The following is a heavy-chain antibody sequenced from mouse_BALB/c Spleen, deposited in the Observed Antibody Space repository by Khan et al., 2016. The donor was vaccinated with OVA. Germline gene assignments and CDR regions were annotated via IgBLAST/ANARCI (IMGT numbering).Heavy chain of an antibody. CDR3: ERGGVEDRFAY. D-gene: IGHD1-3*01. CDR2: VNTYYGDA. J-gene: IGHJ3*01. V-gene: IGHV1S137*01. CDR1: GYTFTDFT. Sequence: VQLVESGAELVRPGVSVKISCKGSGYTFTDFTMHWVKQSHAKSLEWIGVVNTYYGDATYNQKFKGKATMTVDKSSTTAYMELARLTSEDSAIYYCERGGVEDRFAYWGQGTLVTVSA.